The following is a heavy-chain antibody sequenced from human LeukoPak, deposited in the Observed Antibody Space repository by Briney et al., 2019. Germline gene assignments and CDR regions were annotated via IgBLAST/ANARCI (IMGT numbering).Heavy chain of an antibody. D-gene: IGHD3-10*01. V-gene: IGHV3-74*01. CDR2: INSDGSST. Sequence: GGSLRLSCAASGFTFSSYWMHWVRHAPGKGLVWVSRINSDGSSTSYADSVKGRFTISRDNAKNTLYLQMNSLRAEDTAVYYCARDQGFANWFDPWGQGTLVTVSS. J-gene: IGHJ5*02. CDR1: GFTFSSYW. CDR3: ARDQGFANWFDP.